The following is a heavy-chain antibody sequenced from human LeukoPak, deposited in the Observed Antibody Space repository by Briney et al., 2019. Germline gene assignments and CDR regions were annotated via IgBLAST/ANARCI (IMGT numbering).Heavy chain of an antibody. CDR2: ISSSSSYI. Sequence: GGSLRLSCAASGFTFSSYSMNWVRQAPGKGLEWVSYISSSSSYIYYADSVKGRFTISRDNAKNSLYLQMNSLRAEDTAVYYCARARVGVAGFFDYWGQGTLVTVSS. CDR3: ARARVGVAGFFDY. CDR1: GFTFSSYS. J-gene: IGHJ4*02. D-gene: IGHD1-26*01. V-gene: IGHV3-21*01.